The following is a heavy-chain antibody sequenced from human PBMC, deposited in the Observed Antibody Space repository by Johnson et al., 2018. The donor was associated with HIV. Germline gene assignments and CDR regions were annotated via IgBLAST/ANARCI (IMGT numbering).Heavy chain of an antibody. V-gene: IGHV3-43D*03. J-gene: IGHJ3*02. CDR2: ISWDGGST. CDR3: ARDLELAGGYSSSSGLSAFDI. Sequence: VQLVESGGVVVQPGGSLRLSCAASGFTFDDYAMHWVRQAPGKGLEWVSLISWDGGSTYYADSVKGRFTISRDNAKNSLYLQMNSLRAEDTAVYYCARDLELAGGYSSSSGLSAFDIWGQGTMVTVSS. CDR1: GFTFDDYA. D-gene: IGHD6-6*01.